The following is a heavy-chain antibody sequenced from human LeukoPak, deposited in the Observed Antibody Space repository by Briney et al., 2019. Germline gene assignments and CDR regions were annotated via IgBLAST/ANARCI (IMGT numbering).Heavy chain of an antibody. V-gene: IGHV1-8*03. D-gene: IGHD3-22*01. CDR3: ARGSIVVVQNWFDP. J-gene: IGHJ5*02. Sequence: ASVKVSCKASGYTFTSYDINWVRQAPGQGLEWMGWMNPNSGNTGYAQKFQGRVTITRNTSISTAYMELSSLRSEDTAVYYCARGSIVVVQNWFDPWGQGTLVTVSS. CDR2: MNPNSGNT. CDR1: GYTFTSYD.